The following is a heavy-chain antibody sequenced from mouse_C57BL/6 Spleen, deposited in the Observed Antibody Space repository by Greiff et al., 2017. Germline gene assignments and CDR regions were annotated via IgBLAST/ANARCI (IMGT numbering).Heavy chain of an antibody. J-gene: IGHJ3*01. CDR3: AREQAWFAY. CDR2: IWSGGST. Sequence: VQLQQSGPGLVQPSQSLSITCTVSGFSLTSYGVHWVRQSPGKGLEWLGVIWSGGSTDYNAAFISRLSISKDNSKSQVFFKLNSLQADDTAIYYCAREQAWFAYWGQGTLVTVSA. CDR1: GFSLTSYG. V-gene: IGHV2-2*01.